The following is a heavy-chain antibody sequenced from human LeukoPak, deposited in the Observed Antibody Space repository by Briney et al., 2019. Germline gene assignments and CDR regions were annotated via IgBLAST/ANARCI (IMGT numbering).Heavy chain of an antibody. Sequence: SVKVSCKASGGTFSSYAISWVRQAPGQGLEWMGGIIPIFGTANYAQKFQGRVTITADESTSTAYMELSSLRSEDTAVYYCARDRRYDSSGYQPFGHYYGMDVWGQGTTVTVSS. J-gene: IGHJ6*02. CDR3: ARDRRYDSSGYQPFGHYYGMDV. CDR1: GGTFSSYA. D-gene: IGHD3-22*01. CDR2: IIPIFGTA. V-gene: IGHV1-69*13.